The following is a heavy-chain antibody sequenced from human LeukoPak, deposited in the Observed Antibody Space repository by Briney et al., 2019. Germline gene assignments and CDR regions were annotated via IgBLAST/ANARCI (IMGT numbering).Heavy chain of an antibody. Sequence: SETLSLTCAVYGGSFSGYYWSWIRQPPGKGLEWIGEINHSGSTNYNPSLKSRVTISVDTSKNQFSLKLSSVTAADTAVYYCASRVGAYDYWGQGTPVTVSS. V-gene: IGHV4-34*01. CDR3: ASRVGAYDY. CDR2: INHSGST. D-gene: IGHD1-26*01. CDR1: GGSFSGYY. J-gene: IGHJ4*02.